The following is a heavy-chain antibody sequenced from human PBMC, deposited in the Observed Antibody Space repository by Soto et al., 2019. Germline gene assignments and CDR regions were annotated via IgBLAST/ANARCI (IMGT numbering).Heavy chain of an antibody. J-gene: IGHJ3*02. CDR3: ARSNYDFWSGGSLDI. Sequence: WGSLRISCAPSVFSFSIHLMNWVRQAPGKGLDWVANIKQDGSQKYYVDSVKGRFTISRDNAKNSLYLQMNSLRAEDTAIYYCARSNYDFWSGGSLDIWGQGTMVTVSS. CDR1: VFSFSIHL. CDR2: IKQDGSQK. D-gene: IGHD3-3*01. V-gene: IGHV3-7*03.